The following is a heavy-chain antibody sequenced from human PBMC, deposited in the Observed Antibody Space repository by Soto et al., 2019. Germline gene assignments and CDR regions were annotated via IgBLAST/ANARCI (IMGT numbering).Heavy chain of an antibody. V-gene: IGHV4-39*01. CDR1: GGSISSSSYY. CDR2: IYYSGST. Sequence: SETLSLTCTVSGGSISSSSYYWGWIRQPPGKGLEWLGSIYYSGSTYYNPSLKSRVTISVDTSKNQFSLKLSSVTAADTAVYYFARPAAIRRWFDPWGQGTLVTVS. CDR3: ARPAAIRRWFDP. D-gene: IGHD2-2*02. J-gene: IGHJ5*02.